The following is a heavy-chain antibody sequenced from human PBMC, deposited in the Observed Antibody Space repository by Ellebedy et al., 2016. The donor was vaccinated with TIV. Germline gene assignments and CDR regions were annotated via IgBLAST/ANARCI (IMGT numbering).Heavy chain of an antibody. CDR1: GFTFDAYG. V-gene: IGHV3-9*01. J-gene: IGHJ3*01. CDR3: VKDNIGNGSGGAFDV. CDR2: ISCRSYPK. D-gene: IGHD3-16*01. Sequence: SLKISCEGSGFTFDAYGMHWVRQRPGKGLEWVSGISCRSYPKGYGDAVEGRFTISRDNDKKSLFLQMNGLRREDTALYYCVKDNIGNGSGGAFDVWGQGTMVTVSS.